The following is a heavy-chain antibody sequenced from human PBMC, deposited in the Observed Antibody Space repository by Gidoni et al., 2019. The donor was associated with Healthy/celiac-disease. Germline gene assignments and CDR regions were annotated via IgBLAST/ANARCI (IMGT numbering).Heavy chain of an antibody. D-gene: IGHD3-16*01. CDR1: VFTFSSYW. CDR2: IKQDGSEK. J-gene: IGHJ3*02. CDR3: ASLFEVFGDAFDI. V-gene: IGHV3-7*01. Sequence: EVQLVESGGGLVQPGGSLRLSCAASVFTFSSYWMSWVRQAPGKGLEWVANIKQDGSEKYYVDSVKGRFTISRDNAKNSLYLQMNSLRAEDTAVYYCASLFEVFGDAFDIWGQGTMVTVSS.